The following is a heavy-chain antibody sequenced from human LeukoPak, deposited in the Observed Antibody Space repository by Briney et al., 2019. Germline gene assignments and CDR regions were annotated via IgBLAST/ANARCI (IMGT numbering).Heavy chain of an antibody. D-gene: IGHD5-12*01. V-gene: IGHV3-23*01. CDR3: AKDSAYEKPYYFDY. J-gene: IGHJ4*02. CDR2: ISGSGGST. CDR1: GFTFSSYA. Sequence: GGSLRLSCAASGFTFSSYAVSWVRQAPGKGLEWVSAISGSGGSTYCADSVKGRFTISRDNSKNTLYLQMNSLGAEDTAVYYCAKDSAYEKPYYFDYWGQGTLVTVSS.